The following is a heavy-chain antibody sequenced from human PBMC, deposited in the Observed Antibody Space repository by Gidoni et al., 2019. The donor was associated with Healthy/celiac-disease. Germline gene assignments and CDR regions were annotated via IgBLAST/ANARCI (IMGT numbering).Heavy chain of an antibody. CDR3: ARLWGLFGWFDP. Sequence: QVQLQESGPGLVKPSETLSLTCTVSGGTISSYYWSWIRQPPGNGLAWIGYILYSGRPNYNPSLKSRVTIAVDTSKNQFSLRLSSVAAADTAVDYCARLWGLFGWFDPWGQGTLVTVSS. CDR2: ILYSGRP. J-gene: IGHJ5*02. D-gene: IGHD3-10*02. CDR1: GGTISSYY. V-gene: IGHV4-59*08.